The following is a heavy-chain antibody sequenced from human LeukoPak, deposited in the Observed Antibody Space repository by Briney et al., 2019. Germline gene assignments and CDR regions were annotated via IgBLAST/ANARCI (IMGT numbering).Heavy chain of an antibody. CDR3: ARAGPSSIVVVPAARSYYYGMDV. V-gene: IGHV1-69*13. Sequence: SVKVSCKASGGTFSSYAISWVRQAPGQGLEWMGGIIPIFGTANYAQKFQGRVTITADESTSTAYMELSSLRSEDTAVYYCARAGPSSIVVVPAARSYYYGMDVWGQGTTVTVSS. CDR2: IIPIFGTA. J-gene: IGHJ6*02. D-gene: IGHD2-2*01. CDR1: GGTFSSYA.